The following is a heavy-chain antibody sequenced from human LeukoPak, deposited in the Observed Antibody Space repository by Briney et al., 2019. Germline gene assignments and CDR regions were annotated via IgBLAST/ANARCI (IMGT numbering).Heavy chain of an antibody. J-gene: IGHJ6*02. CDR1: GFTFSSYA. Sequence: GGSLRLSCAASGFTFSSYAMHWVRQAPGKGLEYVSAISSNGGSTYYANSVKGRFTVSRDNSKNTLYLQMGSLRAEDMAVYYCARQRYGSPYYYGMDEWGQGTTVTVSS. CDR3: ARQRYGSPYYYGMDE. CDR2: ISSNGGST. V-gene: IGHV3-64*01. D-gene: IGHD4-17*01.